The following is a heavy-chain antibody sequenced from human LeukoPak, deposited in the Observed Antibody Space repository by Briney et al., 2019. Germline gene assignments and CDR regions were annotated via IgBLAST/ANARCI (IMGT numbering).Heavy chain of an antibody. CDR1: SGSITNYY. Sequence: PSETLSLTCTVSSGSITNYYWSWIRQPAGKGLEWIGRIYSSGSTNYNPSLKSRVTMSVDTPKNQFSLKLSSVTAADTAVYYCARERGGSGSRGLDYWGQGTLVTVSS. D-gene: IGHD3-10*01. CDR2: IYSSGST. V-gene: IGHV4-4*07. J-gene: IGHJ4*02. CDR3: ARERGGSGSRGLDY.